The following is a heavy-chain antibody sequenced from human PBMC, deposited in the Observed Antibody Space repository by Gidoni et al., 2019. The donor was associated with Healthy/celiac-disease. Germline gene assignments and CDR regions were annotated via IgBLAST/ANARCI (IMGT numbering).Heavy chain of an antibody. J-gene: IGHJ4*02. CDR1: GFTFGDYA. CDR2: IRSKADGGTT. Sequence: EVQLVESGAGLVKPGRSLRLSCTPSGFTFGDYALSWFRQAPGKGLEWVGFIRSKADGGTTEYAAYVKGRFTISRDDSKSIAYLQMNSLKTEDTAVYYCTRCWWFGELADYWGQGTLVTVSS. D-gene: IGHD3-10*01. CDR3: TRCWWFGELADY. V-gene: IGHV3-49*05.